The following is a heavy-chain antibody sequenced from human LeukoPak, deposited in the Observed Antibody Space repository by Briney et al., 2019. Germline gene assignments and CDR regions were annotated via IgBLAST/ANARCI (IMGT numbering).Heavy chain of an antibody. CDR1: GGTFSSYA. CDR2: IIPIFGTA. Sequence: SVKVSCKASGGTFSSYAISWVRQAPGQGLEWMGGIIPIFGTANYAQKFQGRVTMTTDTSTSTAYMELRSLRSDDTAVYYCARPLPLSGSYWTYYFDYWGQGTLVTVSS. D-gene: IGHD1-26*01. J-gene: IGHJ4*02. CDR3: ARPLPLSGSYWTYYFDY. V-gene: IGHV1-69*05.